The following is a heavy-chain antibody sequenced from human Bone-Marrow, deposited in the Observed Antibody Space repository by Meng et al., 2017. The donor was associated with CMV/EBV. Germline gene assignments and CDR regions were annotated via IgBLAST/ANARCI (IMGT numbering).Heavy chain of an antibody. CDR1: GFTFSSYS. J-gene: IGHJ6*02. CDR2: ISSSSSYI. V-gene: IGHV3-21*01. D-gene: IGHD3-9*01. CDR3: ARDANDILTGYYQLGYYYYYYGMDV. Sequence: GESLKISCAASGFTFSSYSMNWVRQAPGKGLEWVSSISSSSSYIYYADSVKGRFTISRDNAKNSLYLQMNSLRAEDTAVYYCARDANDILTGYYQLGYYYYYYGMDVWGQGTTVTGSS.